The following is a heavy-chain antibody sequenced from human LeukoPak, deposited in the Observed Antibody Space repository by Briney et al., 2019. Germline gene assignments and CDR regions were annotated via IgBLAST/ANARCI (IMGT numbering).Heavy chain of an antibody. CDR3: ARGPIAFYYYGSGSYWPY. Sequence: PSETLSLTCAVYGGSFSGYYWSWIRQPPGKGLEWIGEINHSGSTNYNPSLKSRVTISVDTSKNQFSLKLSSVTAADTAVYYCARGPIAFYYYGSGSYWPYWGQGTLVTVSS. CDR2: INHSGST. CDR1: GGSFSGYY. V-gene: IGHV4-34*01. J-gene: IGHJ4*02. D-gene: IGHD3-10*01.